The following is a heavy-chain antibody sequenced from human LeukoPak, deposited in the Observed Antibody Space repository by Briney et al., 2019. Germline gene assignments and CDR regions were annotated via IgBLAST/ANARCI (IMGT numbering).Heavy chain of an antibody. CDR3: ARDKVPAAIHYDY. J-gene: IGHJ4*02. Sequence: GGSLRLSCAASGFTFDDYTMHWVRQAPGKGQEWVSGIKWNGGSTGYADSVKGRFTISRDNAKNSLYLQMNSLRAEDTALYYCARDKVPAAIHYDYWGQGTLVTVSS. D-gene: IGHD2-2*02. V-gene: IGHV3-20*04. CDR2: IKWNGGST. CDR1: GFTFDDYT.